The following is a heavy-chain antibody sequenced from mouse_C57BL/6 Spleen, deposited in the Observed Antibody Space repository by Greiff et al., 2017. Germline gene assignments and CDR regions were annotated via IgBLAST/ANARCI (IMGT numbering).Heavy chain of an antibody. CDR1: GFTFSSYT. J-gene: IGHJ3*01. CDR2: ISGGGGNT. Sequence: EVKLMESGGGLVKPGGSLKLSCAASGFTFSSYTMSWVRQTPEKRLEWVATISGGGGNTYYPDSVKGRFTISRDNAKNTLYLQMSSLRSEDTALYYCARRLYDYGGPLAYWGQGTLVTVSA. CDR3: ARRLYDYGGPLAY. V-gene: IGHV5-9*01. D-gene: IGHD2-4*01.